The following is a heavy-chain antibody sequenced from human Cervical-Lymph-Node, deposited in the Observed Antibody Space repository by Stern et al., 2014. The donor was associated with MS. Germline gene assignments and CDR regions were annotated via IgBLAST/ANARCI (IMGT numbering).Heavy chain of an antibody. CDR3: AHGSTSCYWADY. V-gene: IGHV2-70*15. CDR2: IDWDDEK. CDR1: GFSLSTNGMC. Sequence: QITLKESGPALVKPTQTLTLTCTFSGFSLSTNGMCVSWIRQSPGKALEWLARIDWDDEKYYSTSLKTRLTISKDTSKNQVVLTIANMDPVDSATYYCAHGSTSCYWADYWGQGTLVTVS. D-gene: IGHD2-2*01. J-gene: IGHJ4*02.